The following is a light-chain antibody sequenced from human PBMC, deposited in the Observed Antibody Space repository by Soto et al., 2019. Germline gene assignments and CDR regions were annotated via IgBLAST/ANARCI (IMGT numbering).Light chain of an antibody. CDR2: EVS. V-gene: IGLV2-14*01. CDR1: SSDVGGYNY. J-gene: IGLJ3*02. CDR3: SSYTSRSTWV. Sequence: QSALTQPASMSGSPGQWTTISCSGTSSDVGGYNYVSWYQQHPGKAPKLVIYEVSNRPSGVSNRFSGSKFGDTASLTISGLQAEDEADYYCSSYTSRSTWVFGGGTKLTVL.